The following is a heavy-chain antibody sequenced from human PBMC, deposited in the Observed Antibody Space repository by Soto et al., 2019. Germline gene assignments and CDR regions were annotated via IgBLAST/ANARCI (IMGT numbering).Heavy chain of an antibody. D-gene: IGHD5-18*01. CDR2: IIPIFGTA. Sequence: QVQLVQSGAEVKKPGSSVKVSCKASGGTIRRYAISWVRQAPGQGLEWMGGIIPIFGTANYAQKFQGRVTITADESPSTAYIELSSLNSEDTAVYYCASTSGYRYAFNFYFDYWGQGTLVTVSS. CDR1: GGTIRRYA. CDR3: ASTSGYRYAFNFYFDY. J-gene: IGHJ4*02. V-gene: IGHV1-69*12.